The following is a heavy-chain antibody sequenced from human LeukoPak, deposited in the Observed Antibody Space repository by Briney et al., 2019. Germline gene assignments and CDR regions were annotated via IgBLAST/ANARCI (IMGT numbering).Heavy chain of an antibody. D-gene: IGHD2/OR15-2a*01. V-gene: IGHV3-21*01. CDR3: ARAYDRTFGGVESFQH. CDR1: GFSFSTYN. Sequence: PGGSLRLSCAASGFSFSTYNMNWVRQAPGKGLEWVSSISINSGYIYNADSVKGRFTISRDNAKNSLYLQMNSLRSEDTAVYYFARAYDRTFGGVESFQHWGQGTLVTVSS. CDR2: ISINSGYI. J-gene: IGHJ1*01.